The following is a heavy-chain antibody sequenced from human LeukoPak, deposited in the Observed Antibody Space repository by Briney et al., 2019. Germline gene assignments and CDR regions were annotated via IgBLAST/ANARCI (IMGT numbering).Heavy chain of an antibody. Sequence: SETLSLTCTVSGGSISSYYWSWIRQLPGKGLEWIGYIYYSGSTNYNPSLKSRVTISVDTSKNQFSLKLSSVTAADTAVYYCARDDSSGYYDYWGQGTLVTVSS. CDR1: GGSISSYY. J-gene: IGHJ4*02. V-gene: IGHV4-59*01. CDR3: ARDDSSGYYDY. D-gene: IGHD3-22*01. CDR2: IYYSGST.